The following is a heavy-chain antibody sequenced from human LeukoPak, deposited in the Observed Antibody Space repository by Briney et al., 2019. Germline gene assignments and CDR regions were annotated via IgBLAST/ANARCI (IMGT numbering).Heavy chain of an antibody. J-gene: IGHJ4*02. Sequence: ASVKVSCKASGGTFSSYAISWVRQAPGQGLEWMGGIIPIFGTANYAQKFQGRVTITTDESASTAYMELSSLRSEDTAVYYCARSRDVLRYFDWLSSFDYWGQGTLVTVSS. V-gene: IGHV1-69*05. CDR3: ARSRDVLRYFDWLSSFDY. CDR1: GGTFSSYA. D-gene: IGHD3-9*01. CDR2: IIPIFGTA.